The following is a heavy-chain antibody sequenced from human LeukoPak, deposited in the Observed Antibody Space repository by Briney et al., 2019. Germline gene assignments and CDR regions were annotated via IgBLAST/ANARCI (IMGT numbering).Heavy chain of an antibody. CDR1: GDSIRNYY. CDR3: ARESRVVPGDGYWLDY. J-gene: IGHJ4*02. D-gene: IGHD2-15*01. V-gene: IGHV4-4*07. Sequence: LETLSLTCTVSGDSIRNYYWGWIRQPAGKGLEWIGRVYASRGTDSNPSLKSRVTMSIDTSKNQFSLRLTSITAADTAMYYCARESRVVPGDGYWLDYWGQGTLVTVSS. CDR2: VYASRGT.